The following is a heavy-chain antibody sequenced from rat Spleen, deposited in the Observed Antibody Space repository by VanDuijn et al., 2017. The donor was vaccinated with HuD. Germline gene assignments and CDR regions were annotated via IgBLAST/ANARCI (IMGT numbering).Heavy chain of an antibody. Sequence: EVQLAESGGGLVQPGRSMKLSCTALGFTFSNYYMAWVRQAPTKGLEWVASISNGGGNTYYRDSVKGRFTISRDNAKSSLYLQMDSLRSEDTATYYCTIDRRHYDESYEMDAWGQGASVTVSS. CDR2: ISNGGGNT. D-gene: IGHD1-12*02. V-gene: IGHV5-25*01. CDR3: TIDRRHYDESYEMDA. J-gene: IGHJ4*01. CDR1: GFTFSNYY.